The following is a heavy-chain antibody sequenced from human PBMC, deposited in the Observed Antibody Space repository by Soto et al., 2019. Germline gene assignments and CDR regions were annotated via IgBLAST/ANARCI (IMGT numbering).Heavy chain of an antibody. D-gene: IGHD2-15*01. CDR3: ARSSKAVAANHNWFDP. CDR2: IYYSGST. V-gene: IGHV4-31*03. Sequence: PSETLSLTCPVSGGSISSGCYYWSWIRQHPGKGLEWIGYIYYSGSTYYNPSLKSRVTISVDTSKNQFSLKLSSVTAADTAVYYCARSSKAVAANHNWFDPWGQGTLVTVSS. CDR1: GGSISSGCYY. J-gene: IGHJ5*02.